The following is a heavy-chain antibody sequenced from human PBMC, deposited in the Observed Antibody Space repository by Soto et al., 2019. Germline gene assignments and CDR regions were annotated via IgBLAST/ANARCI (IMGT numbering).Heavy chain of an antibody. J-gene: IGHJ4*02. D-gene: IGHD3-22*01. CDR3: ASQHCYDSSGYYVVY. CDR2: IYYSGST. Sequence: PSETLSLTCTVSGGSICSGDYYWSWIRQPPGKGREWIGYIYYSGSTYYNPSLKSRVTISIDTSKNEFSLKLTSVTATDTAVYYCASQHCYDSSGYYVVYWGQGTLVTVSS. CDR1: GGSICSGDYY. V-gene: IGHV4-30-4*01.